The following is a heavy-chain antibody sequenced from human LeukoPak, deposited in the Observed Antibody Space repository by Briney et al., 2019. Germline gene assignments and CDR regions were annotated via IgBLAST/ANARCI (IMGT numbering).Heavy chain of an antibody. CDR3: AKSRDYFYYFDY. V-gene: IGHV3-23*01. CDR2: ISGSGGST. CDR1: GFTFSSYG. J-gene: IGHJ4*02. D-gene: IGHD2/OR15-2a*01. Sequence: GGSLRLSCAASGFTFSSYGMSWVRQAPGKGLEWVSAISGSGGSTYYADSVKGRFTISRDNSKNTLYLQMNSLRAEDTAVYYCAKSRDYFYYFDYWGQGTLVTVSS.